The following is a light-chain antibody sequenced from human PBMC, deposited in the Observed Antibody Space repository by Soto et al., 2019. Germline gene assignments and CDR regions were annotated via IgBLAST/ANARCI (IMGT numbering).Light chain of an antibody. V-gene: IGKV3-20*01. J-gene: IGKJ1*01. CDR1: QGVSSRY. CDR2: GAS. CDR3: QQYANSPPT. Sequence: ILLTQASSTLALFSREKAPPLWLAIQGVSSRYLAWYQQKPGQAPRLLIYGASSRATGIPDRFSGSGSGTDFTLTISRLEPEDFAVYYCQQYANSPPTFGQGTKV.